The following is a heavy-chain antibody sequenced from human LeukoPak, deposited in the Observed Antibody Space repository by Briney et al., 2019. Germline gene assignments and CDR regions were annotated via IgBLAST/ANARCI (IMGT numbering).Heavy chain of an antibody. CDR1: GFTFSSYA. D-gene: IGHD3-10*02. V-gene: IGHV3-23*01. Sequence: GGSLRLSCAASGFTFSSYAMSWVRQAPGKGLEWVSAISGSGGSTYYADSVKGRFAISSDSSKNTVYLQMNSLRAEDTAVYFCAKDGDSENVRGYMGDWGQGTLVTVSS. CDR2: ISGSGGST. CDR3: AKDGDSENVRGYMGD. J-gene: IGHJ4*02.